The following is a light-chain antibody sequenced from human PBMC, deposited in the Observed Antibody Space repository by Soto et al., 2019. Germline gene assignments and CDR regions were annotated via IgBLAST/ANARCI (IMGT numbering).Light chain of an antibody. CDR3: QSYDSSNQV. V-gene: IGLV6-57*01. CDR1: SGSIASNY. Sequence: NFMLTQPHSVSASPGKTVTISCTRSSGSIASNYVQWYQQRPGSSPTTVIYEDNQRPSGVPDRFSGSIDSSSNSASLTISGLKTEDEADNYCQSYDSSNQVFGGGTKPTVL. J-gene: IGLJ2*01. CDR2: EDN.